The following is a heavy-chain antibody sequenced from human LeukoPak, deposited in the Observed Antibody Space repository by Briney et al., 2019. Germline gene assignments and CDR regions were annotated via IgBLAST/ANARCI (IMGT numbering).Heavy chain of an antibody. V-gene: IGHV3-30-3*01. D-gene: IGHD6-19*01. Sequence: GGSLRLSCAASGFTFSSYAMHWVRQAPGKGLEWVAVISYDGGNKYYADSVKGRFTISRDNSKNTLYLQMNSLRAEDTAVYYCAREPNSSGFYFDYWGQGTLVTVSS. CDR2: ISYDGGNK. CDR3: AREPNSSGFYFDY. J-gene: IGHJ4*02. CDR1: GFTFSSYA.